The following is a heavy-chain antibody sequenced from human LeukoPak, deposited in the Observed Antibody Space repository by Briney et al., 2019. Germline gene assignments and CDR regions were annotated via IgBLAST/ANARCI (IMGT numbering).Heavy chain of an antibody. Sequence: GGSLRLSCAASGFTFSTYTMNWVRQAPGKGLEWVSSISSRSSYIYYADSVKGRFTISRDNAKNSLYLQMNSLRAEDTAMYYCAKVSLNDAFDIWGQGTMVSVSS. J-gene: IGHJ3*02. V-gene: IGHV3-21*01. CDR3: AKVSLNDAFDI. CDR2: ISSRSSYI. CDR1: GFTFSTYT.